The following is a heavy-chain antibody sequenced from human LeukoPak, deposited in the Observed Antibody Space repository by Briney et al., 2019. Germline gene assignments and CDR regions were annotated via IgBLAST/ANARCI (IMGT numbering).Heavy chain of an antibody. Sequence: SETLSLTCTVSGGSISSYYWSWIRQPPGKGLEWIGYIYYSGSTNYNPSLKSRVTISVNTSENQFSLKMSSVTAADTAMYYCARWGIDYYDSSGYWLTSDYWGQGTLVTVSS. D-gene: IGHD3-22*01. V-gene: IGHV4-59*01. CDR2: IYYSGST. CDR1: GGSISSYY. J-gene: IGHJ4*02. CDR3: ARWGIDYYDSSGYWLTSDY.